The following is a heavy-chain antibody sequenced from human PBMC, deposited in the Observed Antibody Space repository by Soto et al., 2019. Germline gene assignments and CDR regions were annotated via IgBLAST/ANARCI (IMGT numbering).Heavy chain of an antibody. V-gene: IGHV3-72*01. CDR3: VRAGIETPPYYFDY. CDR2: IRNKANSYTT. Sequence: EVQLVESGGGLVQPGGSLRLSCAASGFGFSDHYMDWVRQAPGTGLEWVGRIRNKANSYTTEYAASVKGRFTISRDASKTSLYLQMNSLKTEDTAVYYCVRAGIETPPYYFDYWGQGTLVTVSS. D-gene: IGHD2-15*01. J-gene: IGHJ4*02. CDR1: GFGFSDHY.